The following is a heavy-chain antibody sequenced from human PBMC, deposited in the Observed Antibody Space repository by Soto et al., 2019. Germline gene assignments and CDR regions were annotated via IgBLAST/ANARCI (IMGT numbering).Heavy chain of an antibody. J-gene: IGHJ4*02. CDR3: ARDLYYYDSSGYFDY. CDR1: GFTFSSYG. D-gene: IGHD3-22*01. Sequence: QVQLVESGGGVVQPGRSLRLSCAASGFTFSSYGMHWVRQAPGKGLEWVAVIWYDGSNKYYADSVKGRFTISRDNSKNTLYLQKNSLRAEDTAVYYCARDLYYYDSSGYFDYWGQGTLVTVSS. V-gene: IGHV3-33*01. CDR2: IWYDGSNK.